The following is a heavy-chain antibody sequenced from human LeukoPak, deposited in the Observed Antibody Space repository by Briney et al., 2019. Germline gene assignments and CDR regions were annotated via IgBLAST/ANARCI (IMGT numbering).Heavy chain of an antibody. D-gene: IGHD4-23*01. J-gene: IGHJ4*02. CDR3: ATGAGAYDYGGKEIDY. V-gene: IGHV1-69*06. CDR2: LIPIFGTA. CDR1: GGTFSSYA. Sequence: ASVKVSCKATGGTFSSYAISWVRQPPGQGLEWMGRLIPIFGTANYAQKFQGRVTITADKSTSTAYMELSRLRSEDTAVYYCATGAGAYDYGGKEIDYWGQGTLVTVSS.